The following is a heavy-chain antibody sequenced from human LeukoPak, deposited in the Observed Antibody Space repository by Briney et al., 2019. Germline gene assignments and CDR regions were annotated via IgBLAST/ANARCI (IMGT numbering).Heavy chain of an antibody. D-gene: IGHD1-26*01. V-gene: IGHV4-38-2*01. CDR2: IYHSGST. Sequence: PSETLSLTCAVSGYSISSGYYWGWIRQPPGKGLEWIGSIYHSGSTYYNPSLKSRVTISVDTSKNQFSLKLSSVTAADTAVYYCARYSGSYFEYWGQGTLVTVSS. J-gene: IGHJ4*02. CDR1: GYSISSGYY. CDR3: ARYSGSYFEY.